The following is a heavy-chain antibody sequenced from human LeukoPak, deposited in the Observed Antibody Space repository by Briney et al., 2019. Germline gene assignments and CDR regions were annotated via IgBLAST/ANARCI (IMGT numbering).Heavy chain of an antibody. CDR2: INPNSGGT. CDR1: GYTFTGYY. D-gene: IGHD5-12*01. J-gene: IGHJ6*03. V-gene: IGHV1-2*02. CDR3: ARGQNIVATIYDYYYYYYMDV. Sequence: ASVKVSCKASGYTFTGYYMHWVRQAPGQGLEWMGWINPNSGGTNYAQKFQGRVTMTRDTSISTAYMELSRLRSDDTAVYYCARGQNIVATIYDYYYYYYMDVWGKGTTVTVSS.